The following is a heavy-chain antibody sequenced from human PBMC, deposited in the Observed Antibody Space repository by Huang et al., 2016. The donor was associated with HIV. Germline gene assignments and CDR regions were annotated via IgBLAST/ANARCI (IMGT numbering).Heavy chain of an antibody. CDR2: SKRGGRST. V-gene: IGHV3-74*01. CDR1: GFTFRSYW. D-gene: IGHD3-22*01. CDR3: ARTYYYDSSGVDPRRAFDI. Sequence: EVQLEESGGGLVQPGGSLRLSCAASGFTFRSYWMHGVRQAPGKGLVWGSRSKRGGRSTSYADSVKGKFTISRDNAKNTLYLQMNSLRAEDTAVYYCARTYYYDSSGVDPRRAFDIWGQGTMVTVSS. J-gene: IGHJ3*02.